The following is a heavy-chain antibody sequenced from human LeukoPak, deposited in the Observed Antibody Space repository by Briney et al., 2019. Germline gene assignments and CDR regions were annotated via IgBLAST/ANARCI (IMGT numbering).Heavy chain of an antibody. V-gene: IGHV3-30*04. CDR3: ARRNGYHYGGGFDY. CDR1: GFTFSSYA. D-gene: IGHD5-24*01. CDR2: ISYDGSNK. J-gene: IGHJ4*02. Sequence: PGGSLRLSCAASGFTFSSYAMHWVRQAPGKGLEWVAVISYDGSNKYYADSVKGRFTISRDNSKNTLYLQMGSLRPEDTAMYYCARRNGYHYGGGFDYWGQGTLVTVSS.